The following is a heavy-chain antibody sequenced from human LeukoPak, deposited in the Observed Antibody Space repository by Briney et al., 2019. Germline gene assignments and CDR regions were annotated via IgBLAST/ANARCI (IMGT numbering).Heavy chain of an antibody. D-gene: IGHD6-19*01. CDR1: GGSFSDYY. V-gene: IGHV4-34*01. J-gene: IGHJ4*02. Sequence: SETLSLTFAVYGGSFSDYYWSWIRQPRGKGLEWIGEINHSRSTNYNPSLKSRVTISVDTSKNQFSLKLSSVTAADMAVYYCAREGAVAKRGDYCDYWGQGTLVTVSS. CDR2: INHSRST. CDR3: AREGAVAKRGDYCDY.